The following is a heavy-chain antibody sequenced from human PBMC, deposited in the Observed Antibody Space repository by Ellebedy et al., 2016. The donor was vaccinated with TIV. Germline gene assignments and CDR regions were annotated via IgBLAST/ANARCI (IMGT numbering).Heavy chain of an antibody. J-gene: IGHJ4*02. CDR1: GFTFSSYD. CDR3: ARDLAGTWDY. CDR2: IGTAGDT. Sequence: GESLKISXAASGFTFSSYDMHWVRQATGKGLEWVSAIGTAGDTYYPGSVKGRFTISRENAKNSLYLQINSLRAGDTAVYYCARDLAGTWDYWGQGTLVTVSS. V-gene: IGHV3-13*01. D-gene: IGHD6-13*01.